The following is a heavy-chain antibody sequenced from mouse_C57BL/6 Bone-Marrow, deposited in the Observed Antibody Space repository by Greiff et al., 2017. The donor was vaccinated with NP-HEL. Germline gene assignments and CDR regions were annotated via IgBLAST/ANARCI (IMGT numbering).Heavy chain of an antibody. V-gene: IGHV1-19*01. CDR1: GYTFTDYY. CDR2: INPYNGGT. Sequence: EVQLQESGPVLVKPGASVKMSCKASGYTFTDYYMNWVKQSHGKSLEWIGVINPYNGGTSYNQKFKGKATLTVDKSSSTAYMELNSLTSEDSAVYYCARWGNYYAMDYWGQGTSVTVSS. CDR3: ARWGNYYAMDY. J-gene: IGHJ4*01.